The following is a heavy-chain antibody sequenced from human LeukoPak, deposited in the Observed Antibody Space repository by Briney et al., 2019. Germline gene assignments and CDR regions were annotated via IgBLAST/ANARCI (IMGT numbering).Heavy chain of an antibody. CDR2: IHPKSGGA. CDR3: ARKGLATSVPFDY. Sequence: ASVKVSCKASGYTFTANYIHWVRQAPGQGLEWVGRIHPKSGGANYAQKFRDRVTLTRDTSISTAYMELSRLRSDDTAVYYCARKGLATSVPFDYWGQGTLVTVSS. J-gene: IGHJ4*02. CDR1: GYTFTANY. V-gene: IGHV1-2*06. D-gene: IGHD5-24*01.